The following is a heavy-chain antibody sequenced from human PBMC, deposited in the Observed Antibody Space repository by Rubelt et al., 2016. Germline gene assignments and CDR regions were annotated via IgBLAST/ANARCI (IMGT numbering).Heavy chain of an antibody. CDR3: ARVGPGVLV. J-gene: IGHJ6*02. CDR2: INHSGRT. D-gene: IGHD3-10*01. V-gene: IGHV4-34*01. Sequence: QVQLQQWGAGLLKPSETLSLTCAVYGGSFSGYYWSWIRQPPGKGLEWIGEINHSGRTNYNPSPKSGVTIAVDTAKNQFALKLSSVTAADTAVYYCARVGPGVLVWGQGTTVTVSS. CDR1: GGSFSGYY.